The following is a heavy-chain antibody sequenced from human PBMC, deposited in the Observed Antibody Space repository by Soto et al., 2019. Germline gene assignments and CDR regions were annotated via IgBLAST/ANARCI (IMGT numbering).Heavy chain of an antibody. V-gene: IGHV1-69*01. CDR3: ARWGMTTVTMRGYFDL. J-gene: IGHJ2*01. CDR2: IIPIFGTA. CDR1: GGTFSSYA. D-gene: IGHD4-17*01. Sequence: QVQLVQSGAEVKKPGSSVKVSCKASGGTFSSYAISWVRQAPGQGLEWMRGIIPIFGTANYAQKFQGRVTITADESTSTAYMELSSLRSEDTAVYYRARWGMTTVTMRGYFDLWGRGTLVTVSS.